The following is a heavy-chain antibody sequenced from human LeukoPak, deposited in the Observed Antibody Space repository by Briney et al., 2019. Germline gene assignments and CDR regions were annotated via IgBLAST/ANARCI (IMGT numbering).Heavy chain of an antibody. CDR2: MSPNSGIT. J-gene: IGHJ4*02. Sequence: ASVKVSCKASGYTFTGYYMHWVRQAPGQGLEWMGWMSPNSGITGYAQKFQGRVTMTRNTAISTAYMELSSLRSEDTAVYYCVRTPPNWGADHWGQGTLVTVSS. V-gene: IGHV1-8*02. CDR1: GYTFTGYY. CDR3: VRTPPNWGADH. D-gene: IGHD7-27*01.